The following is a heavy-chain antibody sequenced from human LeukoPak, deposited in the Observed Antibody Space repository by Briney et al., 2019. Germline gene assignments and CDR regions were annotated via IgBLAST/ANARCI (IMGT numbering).Heavy chain of an antibody. J-gene: IGHJ6*04. CDR1: GFTFSSYA. Sequence: PGGSLRLSCAASGFTFSSYAMHWVRQAPGKGLEWVAVISYDGSNKYYADSVKGRFTISRDNSKNTLYLQMNSLRAEDTAVYYCARVLAVVSTDVWGKGTTVTISS. CDR2: ISYDGSNK. D-gene: IGHD6-19*01. V-gene: IGHV3-30*04. CDR3: ARVLAVVSTDV.